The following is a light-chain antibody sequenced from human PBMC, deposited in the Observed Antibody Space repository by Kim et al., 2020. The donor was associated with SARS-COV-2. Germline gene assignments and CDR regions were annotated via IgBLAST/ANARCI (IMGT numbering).Light chain of an antibody. J-gene: IGLJ3*02. Sequence: GHSITFSCTGTSSDVGAYTYVSWYQQHPNKAPKLMIYDVTKRPSGVSNRFSGSKSGNTASLTISGLQAEDEADYYCASYTTRSTWVFGGGTKLTVL. CDR2: DVT. CDR3: ASYTTRSTWV. V-gene: IGLV2-14*03. CDR1: SSDVGAYTY.